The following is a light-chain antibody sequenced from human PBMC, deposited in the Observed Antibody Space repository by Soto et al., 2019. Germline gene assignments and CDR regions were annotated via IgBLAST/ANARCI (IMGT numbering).Light chain of an antibody. CDR2: GAS. CDR3: QQYSSSPAT. V-gene: IGKV3-20*01. J-gene: IGKJ1*01. CDR1: QSVSRSY. Sequence: EIVLTQSPGTLSLSPGERATLSCRASQSVSRSYLAWYQQKPGQAPRLXIYGASSRDTGIPDRFSGSGSGTDFTLTISRLEPEDFAVYSCQQYSSSPATFGQGTKVDIK.